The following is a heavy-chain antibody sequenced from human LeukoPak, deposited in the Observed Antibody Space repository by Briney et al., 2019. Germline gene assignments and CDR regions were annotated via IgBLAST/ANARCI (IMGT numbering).Heavy chain of an antibody. CDR2: ISWNSGSR. J-gene: IGHJ3*02. CDR3: AKDTSWFTSAFDI. Sequence: PGRSLRLSCAASGFTFEAYDMHWVRQAPGKGLEWVSGISWNSGSRGYADSVKCRFTISRDNAKNSLYLQMDSLRTEDTAFYYCAKDTSWFTSAFDIWGQGTMVTVSS. V-gene: IGHV3-9*01. D-gene: IGHD3-10*01. CDR1: GFTFEAYD.